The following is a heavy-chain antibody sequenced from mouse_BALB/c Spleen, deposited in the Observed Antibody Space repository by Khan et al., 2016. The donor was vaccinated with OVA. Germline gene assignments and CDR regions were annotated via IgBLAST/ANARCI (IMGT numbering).Heavy chain of an antibody. CDR2: IYPGTDNT. J-gene: IGHJ2*01. D-gene: IGHD1-1*01. CDR1: GYTFTSYW. Sequence: QVQLKESGAELVRPGASVKLSCKTSGYTFTSYWIHWVKQRSGQGLEWIARIYPGTDNTYYNEKLRDKATLTADKSSNTAYIQLSSLKSEDSAVYFCARDGALYYFADWGQGTTLTVSS. CDR3: ARDGALYYFAD. V-gene: IGHV1-76*01.